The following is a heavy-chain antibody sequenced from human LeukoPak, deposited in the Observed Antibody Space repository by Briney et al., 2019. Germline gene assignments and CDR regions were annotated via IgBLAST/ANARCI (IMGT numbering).Heavy chain of an antibody. CDR2: IYTSGST. J-gene: IGHJ4*02. Sequence: SETLSLTCTVSGGSISSYYWSWIRQPPGKGLERIGYIYTSGSTNYNPSLKSRVTISVDTSKNQFSLKLSSVTAADTAVYYCARGTESLDYWGQGTLVTVSS. D-gene: IGHD1-14*01. CDR1: GGSISSYY. V-gene: IGHV4-4*09. CDR3: ARGTESLDY.